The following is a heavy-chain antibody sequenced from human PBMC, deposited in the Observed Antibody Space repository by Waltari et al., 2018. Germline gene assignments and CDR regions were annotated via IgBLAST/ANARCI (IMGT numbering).Heavy chain of an antibody. CDR2: ISWDGGST. CDR3: AKDIPYYCSGGSCPLQFDY. D-gene: IGHD2-15*01. J-gene: IGHJ4*02. Sequence: EVQLVESGGVVVQPGGSLRPSCAASGFTFVDYTMHWVGQTPGKGLEWVSLISWDGGSTYYADSVRGRFTIFRDNSKNSLYLQMNSLRTEDTALYYCAKDIPYYCSGGSCPLQFDYWGQGTLVTVSS. V-gene: IGHV3-43*01. CDR1: GFTFVDYT.